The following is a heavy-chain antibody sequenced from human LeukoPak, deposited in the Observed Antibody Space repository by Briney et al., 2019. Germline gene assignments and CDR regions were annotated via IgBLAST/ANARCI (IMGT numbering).Heavy chain of an antibody. V-gene: IGHV3-9*01. CDR1: ESTFDHA. J-gene: IGHJ4*02. D-gene: IGHD6-13*01. CDR2: IGWNSART. CDR3: AKGGKVIAAAGSNYFDY. Sequence: GGSLRLSCTASESTFDHAMHWVRQTPGQGLEWVSGIGWNSARTGYADSVRGRFTISRDNAKNSLYLQMNSLRAEDTAVYYCAKGGKVIAAAGSNYFDYWGQGTLVTVSS.